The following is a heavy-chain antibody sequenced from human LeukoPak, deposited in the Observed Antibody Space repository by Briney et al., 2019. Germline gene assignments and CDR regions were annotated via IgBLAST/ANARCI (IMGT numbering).Heavy chain of an antibody. CDR2: ISGSGGST. V-gene: IGHV3-23*01. Sequence: GGSLRLSCAASGFTFSSYAMSWVRQAPGKGLEWVSAISGSGGSTYYADSVKGRFTISRDNSKNTLYLQMNSLRAEDTAVYYCAKEGLTFTMIVEAFDYWGQGTLVTVST. J-gene: IGHJ4*02. CDR3: AKEGLTFTMIVEAFDY. CDR1: GFTFSSYA. D-gene: IGHD3-22*01.